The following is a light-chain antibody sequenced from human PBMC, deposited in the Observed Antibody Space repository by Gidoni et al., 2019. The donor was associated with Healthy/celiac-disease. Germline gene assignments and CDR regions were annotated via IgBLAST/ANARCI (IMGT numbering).Light chain of an antibody. V-gene: IGKV1-33*01. CDR1: QDISNN. Sequence: DIQMTQSPSSLSASVGDRVTITCQASQDISNNLNLYPQKPGKAPKLLIYDAYNLETGVPSRFRVSGSGTDFTFTISSLQPEDIATYYCQQYDNLPMYTFGQGTKLEIK. CDR2: DAY. J-gene: IGKJ2*01. CDR3: QQYDNLPMYT.